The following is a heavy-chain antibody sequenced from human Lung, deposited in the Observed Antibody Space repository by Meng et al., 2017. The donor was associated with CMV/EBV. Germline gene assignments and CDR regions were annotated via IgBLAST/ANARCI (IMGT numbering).Heavy chain of an antibody. J-gene: IGHJ3*02. Sequence: GGSLGLXCAASGFTFSSYAMHWVRQAPGKGLEWVAVISYDGSNKYYADSVKGRFTISRDNSKNTLYLQMNSLRAEDTAVYYCAREGVVPAAMRSAFDIWGQGTXVTVSS. CDR2: ISYDGSNK. CDR3: AREGVVPAAMRSAFDI. D-gene: IGHD2-2*01. V-gene: IGHV3-30-3*01. CDR1: GFTFSSYA.